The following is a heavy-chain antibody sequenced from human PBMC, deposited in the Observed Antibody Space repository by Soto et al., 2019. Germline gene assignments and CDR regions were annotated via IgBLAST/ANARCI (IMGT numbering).Heavy chain of an antibody. CDR1: AGSISTINYY. CDR2: ISYSGST. Sequence: QVQLQESGPGQGRPSQTLSLTCTVSAGSISTINYYWSWIRQHPEKGLEWIGYISYSGSTFYHSSLKSRVTISLDTSKKQFSLTLTSVTAADTAVYYCARSAQWDGFDPWGQGTMVTVSS. CDR3: ARSAQWDGFDP. J-gene: IGHJ3*01. D-gene: IGHD2-8*01. V-gene: IGHV4-31*03.